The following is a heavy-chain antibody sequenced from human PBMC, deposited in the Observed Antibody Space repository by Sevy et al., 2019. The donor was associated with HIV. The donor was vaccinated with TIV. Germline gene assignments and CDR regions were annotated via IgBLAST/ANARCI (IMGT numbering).Heavy chain of an antibody. J-gene: IGHJ4*02. CDR3: ARVGGRGTMVRGSLDY. CDR1: GYTFTGYY. D-gene: IGHD3-10*01. V-gene: IGHV1-2*02. CDR2: INPNSGGT. Sequence: ASVKVSCKASGYTFTGYYMHWVRQAPGQGLEWMGWINPNSGGTNYAQKFQGRVTMTRDTSISTAYMGLSRLRSDDTAVYYCARVGGRGTMVRGSLDYWGQGTLVTVSS.